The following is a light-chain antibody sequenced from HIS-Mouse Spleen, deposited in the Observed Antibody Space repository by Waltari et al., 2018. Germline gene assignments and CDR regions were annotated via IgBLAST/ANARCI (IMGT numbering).Light chain of an antibody. CDR1: TPTIGPGYD. Sequence: QSVLTQPPSVSGPPGQRVTISCPGSTPTIGPGYDVPWYQPLPGTAPKLLIYGNSNRPSGVPDRFSGSKSGTSASLAITGLQAEDEADYYCQSYDSSLSGWVFGGGTKLTVL. CDR2: GNS. CDR3: QSYDSSLSGWV. V-gene: IGLV1-40*01. J-gene: IGLJ3*02.